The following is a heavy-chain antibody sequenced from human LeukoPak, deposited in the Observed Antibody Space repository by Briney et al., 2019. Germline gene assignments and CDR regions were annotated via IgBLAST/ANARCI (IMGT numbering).Heavy chain of an antibody. CDR1: GYTFTSYG. Sequence: ASVKVSCKASGYTFTSYGISWVRQAPGQGLEWMGWISAYNGNTNYAQKLQDRVTMTTDTSTSTAYMELRSLRPDDTAVYYCVRDTYYDFWSAPKNGGDYFDYWGQGTLVTVSS. CDR2: ISAYNGNT. V-gene: IGHV1-18*01. D-gene: IGHD3-3*01. CDR3: VRDTYYDFWSAPKNGGDYFDY. J-gene: IGHJ4*02.